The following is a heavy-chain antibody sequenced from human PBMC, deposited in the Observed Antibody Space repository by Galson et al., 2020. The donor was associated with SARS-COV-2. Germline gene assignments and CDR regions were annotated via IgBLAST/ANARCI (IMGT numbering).Heavy chain of an antibody. CDR3: ARDSVLRYFDWSNLIQPTNYYYYGMDV. Sequence: GASVKVSCKASGYTFTSYGISWVRQAPGQGLEWMGWISAYNGNTNYAQKLQGRVTMTTDTSTSTAYMELRSLRSDDTAVYYCARDSVLRYFDWSNLIQPTNYYYYGMDVWGQGTTVTVSS. CDR1: GYTFTSYG. D-gene: IGHD3-9*01. J-gene: IGHJ6*02. V-gene: IGHV1-18*04. CDR2: ISAYNGNT.